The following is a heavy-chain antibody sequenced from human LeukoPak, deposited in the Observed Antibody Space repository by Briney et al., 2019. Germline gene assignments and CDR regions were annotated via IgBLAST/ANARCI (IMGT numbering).Heavy chain of an antibody. CDR2: IYYSGST. J-gene: IGHJ5*02. CDR1: GGSISSSSYY. Sequence: SETLSLTCTVSGGSISSSSYYWGWIRQPPGKGLEWIGSIYYSGSTYYNPSLKSRATISVETSKNQFSLKLSSVTAADTAVYFCARHKTEATGGGFDPWGQGTLVTVSS. D-gene: IGHD1-14*01. CDR3: ARHKTEATGGGFDP. V-gene: IGHV4-39*07.